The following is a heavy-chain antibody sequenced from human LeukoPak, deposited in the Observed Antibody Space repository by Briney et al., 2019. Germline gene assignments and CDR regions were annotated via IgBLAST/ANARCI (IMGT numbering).Heavy chain of an antibody. V-gene: IGHV4-39*07. CDR3: ARWLAARPNWFDP. J-gene: IGHJ5*02. D-gene: IGHD6-6*01. CDR2: IYYSGST. Sequence: PSETLSLTCTVSGGSISSSSYYWGWIRQPPGKGLEWIGSIYYSGSTYYNPSLKSRVTISVDRSKNQFSLKLSSVTAADTAVYYCARWLAARPNWFDPWGQGTLVTVSS. CDR1: GGSISSSSYY.